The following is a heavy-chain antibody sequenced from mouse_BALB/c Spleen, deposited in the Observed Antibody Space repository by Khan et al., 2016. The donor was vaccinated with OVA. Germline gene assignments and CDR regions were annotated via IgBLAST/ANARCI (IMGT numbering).Heavy chain of an antibody. V-gene: IGHV5-6*01. CDR1: GFTFSTYG. J-gene: IGHJ3*01. CDR2: VSTGGSYT. D-gene: IGHD2-13*01. CDR3: NRFAYYYYGEGFAY. Sequence: EVELVESGGDLVKPGGSLKLSCAASGFTFSTYGMSWVRQTPDKRLEWVATVSTGGSYTYYPDSVKGRFTIPRDNAKNTLYLQMSGLKSEDTAMFYVNRFAYYYYGEGFAYWGQGTLVTVSA.